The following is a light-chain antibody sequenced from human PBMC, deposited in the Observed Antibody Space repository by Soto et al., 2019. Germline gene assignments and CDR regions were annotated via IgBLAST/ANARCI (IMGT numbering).Light chain of an antibody. CDR2: GAS. Sequence: IQLTQSPSSLSASVGDRVTITCRASQGISSFLAWYQQNPGKAPKLLFYGASTLQSVVASRFSGSGSGTDFTLTIGSLQPEDFAAYFCQQLNSFPIPFGPGTKVDI. J-gene: IGKJ3*01. CDR3: QQLNSFPIP. V-gene: IGKV1-9*01. CDR1: QGISSF.